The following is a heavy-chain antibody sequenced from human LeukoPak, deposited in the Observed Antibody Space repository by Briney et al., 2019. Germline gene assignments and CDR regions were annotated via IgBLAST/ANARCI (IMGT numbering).Heavy chain of an antibody. CDR3: ATDSSNGVTYAFDI. V-gene: IGHV1-24*01. CDR1: GNTLTELS. CDR2: FDPEDEET. Sequence: ASVKVSCKVSGNTLTELSMHWVRQAPGKGLEWMGGFDPEDEETIYVQKFQGRVTMTEDTSTDTAYMELSSLRSEDTAVYYCATDSSNGVTYAFDIWGQGTMVTVSS. J-gene: IGHJ3*02. D-gene: IGHD5-18*01.